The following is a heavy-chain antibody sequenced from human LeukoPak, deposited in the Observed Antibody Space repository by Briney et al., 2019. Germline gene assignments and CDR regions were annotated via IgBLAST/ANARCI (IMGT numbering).Heavy chain of an antibody. Sequence: APVKVSCKAAGGTFSSYAISWVRQAPGQGLEWMGRIIPILGIANYAQKFQGRVTITADKSTSTAYMELSSLRSEDTAVYYCARESYWGDYYFDYWGQGTLVTVSS. CDR3: ARESYWGDYYFDY. J-gene: IGHJ4*02. CDR1: GGTFSSYA. CDR2: IIPILGIA. V-gene: IGHV1-69*04. D-gene: IGHD2-21*02.